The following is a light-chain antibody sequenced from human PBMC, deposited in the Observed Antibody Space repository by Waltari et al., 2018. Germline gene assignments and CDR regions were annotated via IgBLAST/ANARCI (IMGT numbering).Light chain of an antibody. V-gene: IGLV3-19*01. Sequence: SSELTQGPDVSVALGQTVKITCQGDSLRTPYGSWYQGKPGQAPVLVLFGKEKGPSGIPDRFSGYSSGTTSYLTITGAQAEDEADYYCHSRKGSDKQVVFGGGTKLTVL. CDR3: HSRKGSDKQVV. CDR1: SLRTPY. J-gene: IGLJ3*02. CDR2: GKE.